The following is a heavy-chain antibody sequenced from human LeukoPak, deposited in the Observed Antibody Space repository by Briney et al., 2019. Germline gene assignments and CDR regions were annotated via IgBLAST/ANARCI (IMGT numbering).Heavy chain of an antibody. CDR1: GFTFSSYA. Sequence: PGGSLRLSCAASGFTFSSYAMSWVRQAPGKGLEWVSAISGSGGSTYYADSVKGRFTISRDNSKNTLYLQMNSLRAEDTAVYYCAREEYYDSSGYYYDYWGQGTLVTVSS. D-gene: IGHD3-22*01. CDR2: ISGSGGST. V-gene: IGHV3-23*01. J-gene: IGHJ4*02. CDR3: AREEYYDSSGYYYDY.